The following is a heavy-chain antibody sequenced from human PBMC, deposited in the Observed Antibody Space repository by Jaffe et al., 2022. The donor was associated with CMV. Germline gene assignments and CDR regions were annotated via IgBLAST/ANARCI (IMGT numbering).Heavy chain of an antibody. V-gene: IGHV3-49*05. CDR3: TRRDDYYDSSGYPDY. Sequence: EVQLVESGGGLVKPGRSLRLSCTASGFTFGDYAMSWFRQAPGKGLEWVGFIRSKAYGGTTEYAASVKGRFTISRDDSKSIAYLQMNSLKTEDTAVYYCTRRDDYYDSSGYPDYWGQGTLVTVSS. CDR1: GFTFGDYA. CDR2: IRSKAYGGTT. D-gene: IGHD3-22*01. J-gene: IGHJ4*02.